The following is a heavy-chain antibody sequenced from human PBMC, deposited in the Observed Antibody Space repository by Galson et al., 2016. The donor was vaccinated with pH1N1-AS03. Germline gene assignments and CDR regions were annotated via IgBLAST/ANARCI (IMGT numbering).Heavy chain of an antibody. CDR1: GGTFSNFA. Sequence: SVKVSCKASGGTFSNFAISWMRQAPGQGLGWMGGIHPIFGTVTYAQKFQGRLTVTADDSTSAAYMEVSSLTSEDTAIYYCARDRYYDGSGRKFFESEYWGQGTLVIVSS. J-gene: IGHJ4*02. V-gene: IGHV1-69*13. CDR2: IHPIFGTV. D-gene: IGHD3-22*01. CDR3: ARDRYYDGSGRKFFESEY.